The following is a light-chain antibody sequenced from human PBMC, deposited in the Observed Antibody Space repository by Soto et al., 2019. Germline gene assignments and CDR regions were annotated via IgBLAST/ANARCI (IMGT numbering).Light chain of an antibody. CDR1: SSDVGSYKF. Sequence: QSALTQPASVSGSPGQSITISCTGTSSDVGSYKFVSWYQQHPGKAPKLMIYEGSKRPSGVSNRFSGSKSGNTASLTISWLQAEDEADYYCCSYAGSSTLVFGGGTKLTVL. CDR3: CSYAGSSTLV. J-gene: IGLJ2*01. V-gene: IGLV2-23*01. CDR2: EGS.